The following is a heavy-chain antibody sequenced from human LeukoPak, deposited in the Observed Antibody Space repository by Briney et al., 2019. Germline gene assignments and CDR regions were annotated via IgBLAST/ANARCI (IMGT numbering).Heavy chain of an antibody. CDR2: ISYSGST. V-gene: IGHV4-59*08. CDR3: ARRRGIAAAGGDWFDP. Sequence: SETLSLTCTVSGGSISSYYWSWIRQPPGKGLEWIGYISYSGSTNYNPSLKSRVTISVDTSKNQFSLKLSSVTAADTAVYYCARRRGIAAAGGDWFDPWGQGTLVTVSS. CDR1: GGSISSYY. J-gene: IGHJ5*02. D-gene: IGHD6-13*01.